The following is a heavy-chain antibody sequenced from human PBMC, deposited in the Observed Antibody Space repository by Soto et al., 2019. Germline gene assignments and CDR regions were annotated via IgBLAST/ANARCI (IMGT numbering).Heavy chain of an antibody. D-gene: IGHD4-4*01. V-gene: IGHV4-31*03. CDR3: ARDRGNSHYFDY. CDR1: GGSISSGGYY. J-gene: IGHJ4*02. Sequence: PSETLSLTCTVSGGSISSGGYYWSWIRQHPGKGLEWIGYIYYSGSTYYNPSLKSRVTISVDTSKNQFSLKLSSVTAADTAVYYCARDRGNSHYFDYWGQGTLVTVSS. CDR2: IYYSGST.